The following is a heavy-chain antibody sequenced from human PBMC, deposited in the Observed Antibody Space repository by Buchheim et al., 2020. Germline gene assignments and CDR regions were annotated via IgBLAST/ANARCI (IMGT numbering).Heavy chain of an antibody. Sequence: EVQLLESGGGLVQPGGSLRLSCAASGFTFSSYAMSWVRQAPGKGLEWVSAISGSGGSTYYADSVKSRFTISRDNSKNTLYLQMNSLRAEDTAVYYCAKDRLECSSCRYYYMDVWGKGTT. J-gene: IGHJ6*03. CDR3: AKDRLECSSCRYYYMDV. CDR2: ISGSGGST. V-gene: IGHV3-23*01. CDR1: GFTFSSYA. D-gene: IGHD6-13*01.